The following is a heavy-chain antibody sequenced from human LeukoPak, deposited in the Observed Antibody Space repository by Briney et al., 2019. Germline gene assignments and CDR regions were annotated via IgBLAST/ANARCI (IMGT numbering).Heavy chain of an antibody. CDR3: AGSGVKFCSGGSCYSRNWFDP. CDR2: IHYSGST. CDR1: GGSISSYY. D-gene: IGHD2-15*01. Sequence: SETLSLTCSVSGGSISSYYWSWIRQPPGKGREWIGHIHYSGSTNYNPSLKSRVTISVDTSKKQFSLKLSSVAAADTAVYYCAGSGVKFCSGGSCYSRNWFDPWGQGTLVTVSS. V-gene: IGHV4-59*01. J-gene: IGHJ5*02.